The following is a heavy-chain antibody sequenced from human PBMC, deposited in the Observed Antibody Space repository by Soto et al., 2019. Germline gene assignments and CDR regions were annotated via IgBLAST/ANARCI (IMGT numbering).Heavy chain of an antibody. CDR2: ISAYNGNT. Sequence: ASVKVSCKASGYTFTSYGISWVRQAPGQGLEWTGWISAYNGNTNYAQKLQGRVTMTTDTSTSTAYMELRSLRSDDTAVYYCARDVAVAGYFDYWGQGTLVTVSS. J-gene: IGHJ4*02. V-gene: IGHV1-18*01. D-gene: IGHD6-19*01. CDR3: ARDVAVAGYFDY. CDR1: GYTFTSYG.